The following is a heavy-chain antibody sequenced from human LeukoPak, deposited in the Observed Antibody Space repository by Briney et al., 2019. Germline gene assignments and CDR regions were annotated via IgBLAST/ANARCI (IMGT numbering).Heavy chain of an antibody. D-gene: IGHD6-13*01. Sequence: SETLSLTCTVSGGSISSYYWSWIRQPPGKGLEWIGYIYYSGSTNYNPSLKSRVTISVDTSKNQFSLKLSSVTAADTAVYYCARLSSSSRRTIYYYYGMDVWAKGPRSPSP. CDR2: IYYSGST. J-gene: IGHJ6*02. CDR3: ARLSSSSRRTIYYYYGMDV. V-gene: IGHV4-59*08. CDR1: GGSISSYY.